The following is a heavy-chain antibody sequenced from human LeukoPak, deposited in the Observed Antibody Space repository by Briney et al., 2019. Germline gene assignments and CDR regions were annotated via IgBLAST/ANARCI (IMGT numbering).Heavy chain of an antibody. V-gene: IGHV1-18*01. Sequence: ASVKVSCKASGYTFTSYGISWVRQAPGQGLEGMGWISAYNGNTNYAQKLQGRVTMTTDTSTSTAYMELRSLRSDDTAVYYCARDTTIFGAEYFQHRGQGTLVTVSS. D-gene: IGHD3-3*01. CDR1: GYTFTSYG. CDR3: ARDTTIFGAEYFQH. J-gene: IGHJ1*01. CDR2: ISAYNGNT.